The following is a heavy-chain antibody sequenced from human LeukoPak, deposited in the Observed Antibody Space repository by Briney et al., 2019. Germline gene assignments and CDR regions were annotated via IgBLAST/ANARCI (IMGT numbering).Heavy chain of an antibody. Sequence: PSETLSLTCAVYGGSFSGYYWSWIRQPPGKGLEWIGYIYYSGSTNYNPSLKSRVTISVDTSKNQFSLKLSSVTAADTAVYYCAGQGIAVAGYRRGAFDYWGQGTLVTVSS. J-gene: IGHJ4*02. CDR1: GGSFSGYY. D-gene: IGHD6-19*01. CDR3: AGQGIAVAGYRRGAFDY. CDR2: IYYSGST. V-gene: IGHV4-59*08.